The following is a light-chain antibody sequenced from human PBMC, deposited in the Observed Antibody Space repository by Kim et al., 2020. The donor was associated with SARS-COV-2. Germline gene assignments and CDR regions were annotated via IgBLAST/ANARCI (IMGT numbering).Light chain of an antibody. CDR3: QQRGNWPPALT. CDR1: HRIDIR. Sequence: PGASATLSCRASHRIDIRLAWYQQTPGRAPRLLIYDAAIRAAGIPDRFSASGSGTDFTLTIGSLAPEDFAVYYCQQRGNWPPALTFGGGTKLEI. J-gene: IGKJ4*01. V-gene: IGKV3-11*01. CDR2: DAA.